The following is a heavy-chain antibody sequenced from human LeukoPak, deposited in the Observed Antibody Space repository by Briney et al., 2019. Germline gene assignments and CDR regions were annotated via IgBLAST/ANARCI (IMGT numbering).Heavy chain of an antibody. CDR1: GFTFSSYA. V-gene: IGHV3-23*01. J-gene: IGHJ4*02. D-gene: IGHD3-10*01. Sequence: GGSLRLSCAASGFTFSSYAMSWVRQTPGKGLEWVSTISGSGGSTFYADSVKGRFTISRDNPKNTVDLQMNSLRAEDTAVYYCVKVSSNYYGSGSYQTLDYWGQGTLVTVSS. CDR3: VKVSSNYYGSGSYQTLDY. CDR2: ISGSGGST.